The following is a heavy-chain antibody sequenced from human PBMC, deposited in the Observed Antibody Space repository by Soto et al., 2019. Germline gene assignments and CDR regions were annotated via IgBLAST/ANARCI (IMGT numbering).Heavy chain of an antibody. CDR3: ARQRRYCSGGSCYGNYYYYYGMDV. V-gene: IGHV5-51*01. J-gene: IGHJ6*02. CDR1: GYSFTSYW. D-gene: IGHD2-15*01. CDR2: IYPGDSDT. Sequence: GESLKISCKGSGYSFTSYWIGWVRQMPGKGLEWMGIIYPGDSDTRYSPSFQGQVTISADKSISTAYLQWSSLKASDTAMYYCARQRRYCSGGSCYGNYYYYYGMDVWGQGTTVTVSS.